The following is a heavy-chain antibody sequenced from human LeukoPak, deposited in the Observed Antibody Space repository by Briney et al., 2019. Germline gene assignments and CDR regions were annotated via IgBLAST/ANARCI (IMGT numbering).Heavy chain of an antibody. D-gene: IGHD3-22*01. CDR2: IYYSGST. CDR3: ARVYYYDSSGYYDGVWFDP. Sequence: SQTLSLTWTVSGGSIGSGGYYWSWIRQHPGKCLEWIGYIYYSGSTYYNPSLKSRVTISVDTSKNQFSLKLSSVTAADTAVYYCARVYYYDSSGYYDGVWFDPWGQGTLVTVSS. V-gene: IGHV4-31*02. J-gene: IGHJ5*02. CDR1: GGSIGSGGYY.